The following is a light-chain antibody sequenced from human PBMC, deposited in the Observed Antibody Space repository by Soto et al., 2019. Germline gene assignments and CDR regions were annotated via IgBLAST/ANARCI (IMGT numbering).Light chain of an antibody. CDR3: QKYTSAPFT. J-gene: IGKJ3*01. CDR1: QGIDTY. CDR2: AAS. Sequence: DIQMTQSPSSLSASVGDRVTITCRASQGIDTYLAWYQQKPGQVPKLLIYAASTLQSGVPSRFSGSGSGTDFTLTLSSLQSEDVATYFCQKYTSAPFTFGPGTKVDIK. V-gene: IGKV1-27*01.